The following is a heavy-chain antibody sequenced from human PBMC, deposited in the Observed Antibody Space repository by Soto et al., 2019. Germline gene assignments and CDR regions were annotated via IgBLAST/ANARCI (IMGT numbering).Heavy chain of an antibody. V-gene: IGHV1-8*01. CDR2: INPNSGNI. CDR3: ARGRASGSYYLLDY. CDR1: GDTFTTYD. D-gene: IGHD3-10*01. J-gene: IGHJ4*02. Sequence: ASVKVSCKASGDTFTTYDINWVRQAAGHGLEWMGWINPNSGNIGYAQRFQGRVTMTRDTAIRTAYMEVSSLRSDDTAVYYCARGRASGSYYLLDYWGQGTLVTVSS.